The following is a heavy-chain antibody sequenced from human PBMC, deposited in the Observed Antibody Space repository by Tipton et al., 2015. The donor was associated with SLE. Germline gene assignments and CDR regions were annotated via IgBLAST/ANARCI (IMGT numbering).Heavy chain of an antibody. CDR3: ARDGDYYDSSGPTGDY. D-gene: IGHD3-22*01. CDR2: INHSGST. J-gene: IGHJ4*02. Sequence: TLSLTCTVSGGSFSGYYWSWIRQPPGKGLEWIGEINHSGSTNYNPSLKSRVTISVDTSKNQFSLKLSSVTAADTAVYYCARDGDYYDSSGPTGDYWGQGTLVTVSS. V-gene: IGHV4-34*01. CDR1: GGSFSGYY.